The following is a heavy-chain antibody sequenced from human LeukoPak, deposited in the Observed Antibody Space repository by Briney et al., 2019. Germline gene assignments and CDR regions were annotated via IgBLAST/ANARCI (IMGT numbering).Heavy chain of an antibody. J-gene: IGHJ4*02. V-gene: IGHV4-31*03. D-gene: IGHD1-26*01. CDR3: ARGPTAGSYFRVGFDY. CDR1: GDSISSGHYY. Sequence: SQTLSLTCSVSGDSISSGHYYWSWIRQHPGEALEWIGYIYYTGRADYNPSLKSRVTISADTSKNRFTLKLSSVTAADTAVYYCARGPTAGSYFRVGFDYWGQGNLVTVSS. CDR2: IYYTGRA.